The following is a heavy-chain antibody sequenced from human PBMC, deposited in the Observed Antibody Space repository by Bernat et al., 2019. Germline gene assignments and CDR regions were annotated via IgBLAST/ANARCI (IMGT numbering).Heavy chain of an antibody. D-gene: IGHD6-6*01. CDR1: GYTFTGYY. V-gene: IGHV1-2*04. CDR2: INPNSGGT. CDR3: ARRDGRGSSDYGMDV. J-gene: IGHJ6*02. Sequence: QVQLVQSGAEVKKPGASVKVSCKASGYTFTGYYMHWVRQAPGQGLEWMGWINPNSGGTNYAQKCQGWVTMTRDTSISTAYMELSRLRSDDTAVYYCARRDGRGSSDYGMDVWGQGTTVTVSS.